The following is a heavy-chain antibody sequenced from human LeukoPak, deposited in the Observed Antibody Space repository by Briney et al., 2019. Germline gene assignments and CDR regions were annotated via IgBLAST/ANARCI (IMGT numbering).Heavy chain of an antibody. Sequence: ASLKVSCKASGYTFTTTYINWVRQAPGQGLEWMGWISAYNSKTNYAQKFQGRVTMTTDSSTSTAYMDLTSLRSDDTAVYYCARGGTYYPCIDYWGQGTLVTVSS. D-gene: IGHD1-26*01. J-gene: IGHJ4*02. V-gene: IGHV1-18*01. CDR3: ARGGTYYPCIDY. CDR2: ISAYNSKT. CDR1: GYTFTTTY.